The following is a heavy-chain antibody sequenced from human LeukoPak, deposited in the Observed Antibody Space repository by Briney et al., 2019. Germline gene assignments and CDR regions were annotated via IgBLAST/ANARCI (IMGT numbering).Heavy chain of an antibody. CDR2: INPNSGGT. Sequence: ASVKVSCKASGYTFTGYCMHWVRQAPGQGLKWVGWINPNSGGTNYAQKFQGRVTMARNTSISTAYMELSRLRSDDTAVYYCARASRGYSGPTNAFDIWGQGTMVTVSS. V-gene: IGHV1-2*02. CDR3: ARASRGYSGPTNAFDI. J-gene: IGHJ3*02. D-gene: IGHD5-18*01. CDR1: GYTFTGYC.